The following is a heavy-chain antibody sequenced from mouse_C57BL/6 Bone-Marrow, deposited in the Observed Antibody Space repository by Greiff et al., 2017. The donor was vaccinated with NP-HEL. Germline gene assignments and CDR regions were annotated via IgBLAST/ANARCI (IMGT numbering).Heavy chain of an antibody. V-gene: IGHV5-12*01. CDR3: ARQKGGSAGFAY. CDR2: ISNGGGST. J-gene: IGHJ3*01. Sequence: DVKLQESGGGLVQPGGSLKLSCAASGFTFSDYYMYWVRQTPEKRLEWVAYISNGGGSTYYPDTVKGRFTISRDNAKNTLYLQMSRLKSEDTAMYYCARQKGGSAGFAYWGQGTLVTVSA. CDR1: GFTFSDYY.